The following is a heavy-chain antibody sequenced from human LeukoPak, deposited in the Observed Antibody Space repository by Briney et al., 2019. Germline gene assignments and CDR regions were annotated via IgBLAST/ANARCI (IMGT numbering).Heavy chain of an antibody. CDR1: GYTFSNYD. D-gene: IGHD3-22*01. CDR2: MNPNSGDT. CDR3: AGGLESYDSSTYPVLSS. V-gene: IGHV1-8*03. Sequence: GASVKVSCKASGYTFSNYDINWVRQATGQGLEWMGWMNPNSGDTRYAQKFQGRVTITRNTSINTAYMELSSLRSEDTAVYYCAGGLESYDSSTYPVLSSWGQGTLVTVSS. J-gene: IGHJ4*02.